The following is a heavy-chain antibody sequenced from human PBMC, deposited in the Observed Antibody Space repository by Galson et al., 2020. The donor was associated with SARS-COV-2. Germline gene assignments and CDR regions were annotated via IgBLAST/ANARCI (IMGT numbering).Heavy chain of an antibody. CDR3: ARVGGHGSVSYGTKREYWYFDL. Sequence: SETLSLTCTVSGGSISSSSYYWGWIRQPPGKGLEWIGSIYYSGSTYYNPSLKSRVTITVDTSKNQFSLKLSSVTAADTAVYYCARVGGHGSVSYGTKREYWYFDLWGRGTLVTVSS. D-gene: IGHD3-10*01. CDR1: GGSISSSSYY. J-gene: IGHJ2*01. CDR2: IYYSGST. V-gene: IGHV4-39*07.